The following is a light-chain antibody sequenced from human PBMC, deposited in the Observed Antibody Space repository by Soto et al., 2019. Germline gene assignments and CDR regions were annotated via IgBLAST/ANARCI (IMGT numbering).Light chain of an antibody. J-gene: IGLJ1*01. CDR1: SSNIGAGYD. V-gene: IGLV1-40*01. CDR2: GNS. Sequence: VLTQPPSVSGAPGQRVNLSCTGSSSNIGAGYDVHWYQQLPGTAPKLLIYGNSNRPSGVPDRFSGSKSGTSASLAITGLQAEDEADYYCQSYDSSLSGYVFGTGTKVTVL. CDR3: QSYDSSLSGYV.